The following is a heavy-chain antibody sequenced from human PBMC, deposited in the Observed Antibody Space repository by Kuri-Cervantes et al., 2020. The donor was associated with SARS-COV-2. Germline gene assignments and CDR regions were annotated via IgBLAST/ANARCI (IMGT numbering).Heavy chain of an antibody. CDR1: GGSISSYY. CDR2: IYYSGRT. V-gene: IGHV4-59*01. D-gene: IGHD3-3*01. J-gene: IGHJ5*02. Sequence: SETLSLTCTVSGGSISSYYWSWIRQPPGKGLEWIGYIYYSGRTNYNPSLKSRVTISVDTSKYQFSLKLSSVTAADTAVYYCARGREGYDFWSGYLNWFDPWGQGTLVTVSS. CDR3: ARGREGYDFWSGYLNWFDP.